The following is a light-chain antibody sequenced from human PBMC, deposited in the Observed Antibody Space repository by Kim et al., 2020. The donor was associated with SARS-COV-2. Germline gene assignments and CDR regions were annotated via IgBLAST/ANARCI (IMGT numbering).Light chain of an antibody. CDR2: AAS. CDR1: HGSRNN. V-gene: IGKV1-16*02. CDR3: QQYNSYPYT. Sequence: ASLGDKITIAWRASHGSRNNLGWFLQKPGNAPRSLINAASSLQSGVPSKFSGSGSGTDFTLTISGLQPEDFATYYCQQYNSYPYTFGQGTKLEI. J-gene: IGKJ2*01.